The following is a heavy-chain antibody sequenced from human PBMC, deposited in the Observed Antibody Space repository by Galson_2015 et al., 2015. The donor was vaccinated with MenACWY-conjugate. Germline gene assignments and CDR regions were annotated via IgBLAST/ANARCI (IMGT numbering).Heavy chain of an antibody. CDR2: IAPNDSYT. CDR1: GYNFTNYW. CDR3: ARRGKLEPISLDN. D-gene: IGHD1-1*01. V-gene: IGHV5-10-1*01. J-gene: IGHJ4*02. Sequence: SGAEVKKPGESLRISCKGSGYNFTNYWISWVRQMPGKGLEWMGRIAPNDSYTNYRPSFQGHVTILVDKSIHTAYLQWSSLRASDSAMNYCARRGKLEPISLDNWGRGTLVTVAS.